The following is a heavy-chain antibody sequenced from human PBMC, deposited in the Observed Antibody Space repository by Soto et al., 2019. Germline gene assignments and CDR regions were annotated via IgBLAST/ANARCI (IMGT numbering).Heavy chain of an antibody. CDR2: IYRSGTT. V-gene: IGHV4-4*02. J-gene: IGHJ4*02. D-gene: IGHD6-19*01. CDR1: GASISDDNW. Sequence: QVQLQESGPGLVKPSGTLSLACAVFGASISDDNWWSWVRQPPGKGLEWIGEIYRSGTTNYNSSLERRVTIAMYKSRNQISLKLSSGAAEDSAIDYCARHVGVAGTRGFDYWGQGTLVTVSS. CDR3: ARHVGVAGTRGFDY.